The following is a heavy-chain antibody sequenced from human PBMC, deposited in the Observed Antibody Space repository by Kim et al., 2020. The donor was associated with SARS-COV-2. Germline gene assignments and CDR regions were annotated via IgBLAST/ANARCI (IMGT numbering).Heavy chain of an antibody. V-gene: IGHV3-23*01. J-gene: IGHJ4*02. CDR3: AKDSGYGGLGYYFDY. Sequence: ESVKGRVTISRDNSKNTLYLQMNSLRAEDTAVYYCAKDSGYGGLGYYFDYWGQGTLVTVSS. D-gene: IGHD4-17*01.